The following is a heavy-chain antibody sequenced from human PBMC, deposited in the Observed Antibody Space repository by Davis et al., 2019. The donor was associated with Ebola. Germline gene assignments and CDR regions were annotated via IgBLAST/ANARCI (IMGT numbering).Heavy chain of an antibody. J-gene: IGHJ4*02. CDR2: INHDGSEK. D-gene: IGHD3-3*01. V-gene: IGHV3-7*01. CDR1: RFSFYSYW. Sequence: GESLKISCAASRFSFYSYWMTWVRQAPGKGLEWVANINHDGSEKYFLDSVKGRFTISRDNAKNSVDLQMHSLRAEDTAVYYCARERLSGFWSGYPDYWGQGTLVTVSS. CDR3: ARERLSGFWSGYPDY.